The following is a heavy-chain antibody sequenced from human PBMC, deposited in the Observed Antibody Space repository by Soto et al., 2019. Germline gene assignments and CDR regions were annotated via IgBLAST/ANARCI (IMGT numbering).Heavy chain of an antibody. Sequence: EVQLLESGGGLVRPGGSLRLSCAASGFTFSSYAMSWVRQAPGKGLEWVSAISGSGGSTYYADSVKGRFTISRDNSKNTLYLQMNSLRAEDTAVYYCAKDSGKSYYFDYWGQGTLVTVSS. V-gene: IGHV3-23*01. J-gene: IGHJ4*02. CDR2: ISGSGGST. CDR1: GFTFSSYA. CDR3: AKDSGKSYYFDY. D-gene: IGHD6-25*01.